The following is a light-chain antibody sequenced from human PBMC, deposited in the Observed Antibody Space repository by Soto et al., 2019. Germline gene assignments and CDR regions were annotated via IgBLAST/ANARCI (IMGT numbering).Light chain of an antibody. CDR2: DTS. J-gene: IGKJ1*01. V-gene: IGKV3-20*01. CDR1: QSVSSSY. CDR3: QQYDGAPWT. Sequence: EIVLTQSPGTLSLSPGERATLSCRASQSVSSSYLAWYQQTPGQAPRLLVYDTSYRATGVPDRFSGSGSGTDFTLTISRLEPEDSAVYYCQQYDGAPWTFGQGTKVDIK.